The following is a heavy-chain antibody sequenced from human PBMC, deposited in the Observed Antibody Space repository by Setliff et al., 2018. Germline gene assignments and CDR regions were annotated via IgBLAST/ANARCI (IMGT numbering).Heavy chain of an antibody. CDR3: VRGNWYQWLLHD. CDR2: IKLDGSEK. CDR1: GFTFSLYW. J-gene: IGHJ4*02. V-gene: IGHV3-7*01. Sequence: GSLRLSCEGSGFTFSLYWMTWVRQAPGKGLEWVANIKLDGSEKYYVDSVKGRFTISRDNAKNSLYLQMNSLKTEDTAVYYCVRGNWYQWLLHDWGQGTLVTVSS. D-gene: IGHD6-19*01.